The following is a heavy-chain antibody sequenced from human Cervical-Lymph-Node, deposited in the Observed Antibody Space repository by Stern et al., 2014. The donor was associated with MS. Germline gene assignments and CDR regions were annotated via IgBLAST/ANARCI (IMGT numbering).Heavy chain of an antibody. J-gene: IGHJ5*01. CDR1: GDTFSDYA. Sequence: VQLVESGAEVTKPGSSVKVSCKASGDTFSDYAISWVRQAPGQGLEWIGGIIPIFGSTDYAQKFQGRVTITADESTTTAYMGLINLRSEDTAVYYCVRGAYCGGDCYWGWFDSWGQGTLVTVSS. CDR3: VRGAYCGGDCYWGWFDS. D-gene: IGHD2-21*02. V-gene: IGHV1-69*01. CDR2: IIPIFGST.